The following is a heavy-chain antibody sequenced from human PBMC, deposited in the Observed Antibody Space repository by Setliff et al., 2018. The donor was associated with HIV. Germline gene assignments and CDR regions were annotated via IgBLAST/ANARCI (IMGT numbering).Heavy chain of an antibody. D-gene: IGHD1-26*01. V-gene: IGHV1-46*01. Sequence: ASVKVSCKASGYTFTSYYMHWVRQAPGQGLEWMGIINPSSGSTTYAQKVQGRVTMTRDTSTSTVYMELSSLRSEETAVYYCARGWEGGMDYWGQGTLVTVS. CDR3: ARGWEGGMDY. CDR1: GYTFTSYY. J-gene: IGHJ4*02. CDR2: INPSSGST.